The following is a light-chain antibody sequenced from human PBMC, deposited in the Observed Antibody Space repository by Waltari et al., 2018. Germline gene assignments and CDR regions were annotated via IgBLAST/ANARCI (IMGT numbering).Light chain of an antibody. CDR3: SSSSTSTTLVV. J-gene: IGLJ2*01. V-gene: IGLV2-14*03. CDR2: AVS. Sequence: QTALTQPASVSGSPGQSITISCTGASSDIGTSNYVSWYQQHPGKAPKLMIYAVSNRPSAVSDRFSGSKSANTASLTISGLRAEDEAYYYCSSSSTSTTLVVFGGGTKLTVL. CDR1: SSDIGTSNY.